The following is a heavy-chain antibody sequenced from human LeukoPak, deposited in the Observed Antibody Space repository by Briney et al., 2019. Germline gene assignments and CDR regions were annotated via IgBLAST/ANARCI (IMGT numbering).Heavy chain of an antibody. J-gene: IGHJ5*02. CDR3: ARVYSGYDYGWFDP. Sequence: SETLSLTCVVSGGFIGHGYWWSWVRQPPGKGLEWIGYIYYSGSTNYNPSLKSRVTISVDTSKNQFSLKLSSVTAADTAVYYCARVYSGYDYGWFDPWGQGTLVTVSS. CDR2: IYYSGST. V-gene: IGHV4-59*01. CDR1: GGFIGHGYW. D-gene: IGHD5-12*01.